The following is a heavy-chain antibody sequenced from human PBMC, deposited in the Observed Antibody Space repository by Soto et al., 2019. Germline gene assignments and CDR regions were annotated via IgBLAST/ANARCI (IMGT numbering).Heavy chain of an antibody. J-gene: IGHJ4*02. CDR3: ARVLAVAGTGKRFDY. Sequence: QVKLQESGPGLVKPSQTLSLTCTVSGGSISSGGYYWSWIRQHPGKGLEWIGYIYYSGSTYYNPSLKSRVTISVDTSKNQCSLKLSSVSAADTAVYYCARVLAVAGTGKRFDYWGQGTLVTVSS. D-gene: IGHD6-19*01. CDR2: IYYSGST. V-gene: IGHV4-31*03. CDR1: GGSISSGGYY.